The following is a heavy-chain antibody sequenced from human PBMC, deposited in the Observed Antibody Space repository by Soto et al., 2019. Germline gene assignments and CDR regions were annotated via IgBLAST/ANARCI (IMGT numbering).Heavy chain of an antibody. D-gene: IGHD3-10*01. CDR2: ISGSGGST. CDR1: GFTFSSYA. Sequence: GGSLRLSCAASGFTFSSYAMSWVRQAPGKGLEWVSAISGSGGSTYYADSVKGRFTISRDNSKNTLYLQMNSLRAEDTAVYYCAKDQVVRGVIVIHCGMDVWGQGTTVTVSS. J-gene: IGHJ6*02. V-gene: IGHV3-23*01. CDR3: AKDQVVRGVIVIHCGMDV.